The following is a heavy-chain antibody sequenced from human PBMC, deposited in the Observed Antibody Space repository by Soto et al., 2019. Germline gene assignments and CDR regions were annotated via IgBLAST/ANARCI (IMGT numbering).Heavy chain of an antibody. V-gene: IGHV1-3*01. CDR3: ARETEGDAFDI. J-gene: IGHJ3*02. CDR1: GYTFTGYA. Sequence: ASVKVSVEASGYTFTGYAMHWVRQAPGQRLEWMGWINAGNGNTKYSQKFQGRVTITRDTSASTAYMELSSLRSEDTAVYYCARETEGDAFDIWGQGTMVTVSS. CDR2: INAGNGNT.